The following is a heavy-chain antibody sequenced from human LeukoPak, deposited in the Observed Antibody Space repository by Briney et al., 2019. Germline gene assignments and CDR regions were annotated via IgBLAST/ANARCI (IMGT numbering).Heavy chain of an antibody. D-gene: IGHD4-17*01. V-gene: IGHV4-59*08. CDR3: ASDYGDYYFDY. J-gene: IGHJ4*02. CDR2: IYYSGNT. CDR1: GGSITYYY. Sequence: SETLSLTCTVSGGSITYYYWSWIRQAPGKGLEWIGYIYYSGNTNYNPSLKSRVTISVDTSESQFSLKLSSITAADTAVYYCASDYGDYYFDYWGQGTLVTVSS.